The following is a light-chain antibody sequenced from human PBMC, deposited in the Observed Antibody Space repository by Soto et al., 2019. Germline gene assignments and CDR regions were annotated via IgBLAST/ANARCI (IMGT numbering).Light chain of an antibody. CDR2: GAS. CDR1: QSINNY. Sequence: DIQMTQSPSSLSAFVGDRVTITCRASQSINNYLSWYQQKPGKAPKVLIYGASSLQSGVPSRFIGSGSGTDYSLTISSLQPVDFATYDCQQSYTTPWTFGQGTKVEIK. J-gene: IGKJ1*01. CDR3: QQSYTTPWT. V-gene: IGKV1-39*01.